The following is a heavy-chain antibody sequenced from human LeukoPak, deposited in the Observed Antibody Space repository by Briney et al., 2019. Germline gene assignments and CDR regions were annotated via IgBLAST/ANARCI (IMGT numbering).Heavy chain of an antibody. D-gene: IGHD3-22*01. J-gene: IGHJ4*02. V-gene: IGHV3-23*01. CDR2: MSGSGGPT. CDR1: GFTFSSYA. Sequence: GGSLRLSCAASGFTFSSYAMSWVRQAPGKGLEWVSVMSGSGGPTYYADSVKGRFTISRDNSKNTLYLQMNSLRADDTAVYYCAKLQAGYYDSSGYHFDYRGQGTLVTVSS. CDR3: AKLQAGYYDSSGYHFDY.